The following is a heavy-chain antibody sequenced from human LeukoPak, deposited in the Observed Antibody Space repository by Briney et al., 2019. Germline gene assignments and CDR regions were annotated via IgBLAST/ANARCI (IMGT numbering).Heavy chain of an antibody. CDR3: AKASAMIVVVSKHFDY. CDR1: GFTFTHYG. J-gene: IGHJ4*02. Sequence: GGSLRLSCAASGFTFTHYGMNWVRQAPGKGLEWVSAISGSGGSTHYADSVKGRFTISRDNSKNTLYLQMNSLRAEDTAVYYCAKASAMIVVVSKHFDYWGQGTLVTVSS. D-gene: IGHD3-22*01. CDR2: ISGSGGST. V-gene: IGHV3-23*01.